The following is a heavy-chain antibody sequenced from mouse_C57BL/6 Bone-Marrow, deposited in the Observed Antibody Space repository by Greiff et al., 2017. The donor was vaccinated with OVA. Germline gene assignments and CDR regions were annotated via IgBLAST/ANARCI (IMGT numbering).Heavy chain of an antibody. D-gene: IGHD1-1*02. CDR2: IDPSASYT. CDR3: ASGLWAMDY. V-gene: IGHV1-69*01. Sequence: QVQLQQPGAELVMPGASVKLSCKASGYTFTSYWMHWVKQRPGQGLEWIGEIDPSASYTNYNQKFKGKSTLTVDKSSSTAYMQLSSLTSEDSAVYYCASGLWAMDYWGQGTSVTVSS. J-gene: IGHJ4*01. CDR1: GYTFTSYW.